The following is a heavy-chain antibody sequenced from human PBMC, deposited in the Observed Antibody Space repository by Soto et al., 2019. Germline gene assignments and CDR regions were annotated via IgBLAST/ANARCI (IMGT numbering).Heavy chain of an antibody. D-gene: IGHD3-3*01. V-gene: IGHV1-58*02. CDR1: GFTFTSSA. Sequence: SVKVSCKASGFTFTSSAMQWVRQARGQRLEWIGWIVVGSGNTNYAQKFQERVTITRDMSTSTAYMELSSLRSEDTAVYYCAAARYYDFWSGYSEVYYFDYWGQGTLVTVSS. CDR3: AAARYYDFWSGYSEVYYFDY. J-gene: IGHJ4*02. CDR2: IVVGSGNT.